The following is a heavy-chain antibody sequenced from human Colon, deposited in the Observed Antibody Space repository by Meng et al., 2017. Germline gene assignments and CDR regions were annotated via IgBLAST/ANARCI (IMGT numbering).Heavy chain of an antibody. V-gene: IGHV7-4-1*02. CDR2: INTNTGKP. Sequence: QVQLVQSGSELKKPGASVRISCKASGYTFTTYGMNWVRQAPGQGLEWMGWINTNTGKPTYAQGLTGRFVLSLDTSVSTAYLQISSLKAEDTAVYYCARDSEAADYWGRGTLVTVSS. CDR3: ARDSEAADY. J-gene: IGHJ4*02. D-gene: IGHD6-25*01. CDR1: GYTFTTYG.